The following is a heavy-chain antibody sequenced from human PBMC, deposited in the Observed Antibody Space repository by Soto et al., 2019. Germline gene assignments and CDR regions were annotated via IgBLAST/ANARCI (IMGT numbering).Heavy chain of an antibody. CDR1: GFTFSSYA. J-gene: IGHJ4*02. CDR2: ISGSGGST. V-gene: IGHV3-23*01. CDR3: AKDLAARPRVLGY. Sequence: EVQLLESGGGLVQPGGSLRLSCAASGFTFSSYAMSWVRQAPGKGLEWDSAISGSGGSTYYADSVKGRFTISRDNSKNTLYLQMNSLRAEDTAVYYCAKDLAARPRVLGYWGQGTLVTVSS. D-gene: IGHD6-6*01.